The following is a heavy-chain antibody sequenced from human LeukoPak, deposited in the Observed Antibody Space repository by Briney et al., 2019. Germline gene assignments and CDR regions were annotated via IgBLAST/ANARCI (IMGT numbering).Heavy chain of an antibody. Sequence: SETLSLTCTVSGDSLSSNTYYWGWVGQPPGKGLEWIGGRYYSGSSYYNHSLKSRVTISVDTSKNQFSLKLTSVTAADTAVYYCARHYYDSSDSYPWYFDYWGQGTLVTVSS. V-gene: IGHV4-39*01. CDR2: RYYSGSS. CDR1: GDSLSSNTYY. CDR3: ARHYYDSSDSYPWYFDY. D-gene: IGHD3-22*01. J-gene: IGHJ4*02.